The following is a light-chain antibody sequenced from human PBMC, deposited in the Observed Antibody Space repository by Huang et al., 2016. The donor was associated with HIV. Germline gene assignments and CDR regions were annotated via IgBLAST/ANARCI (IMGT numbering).Light chain of an antibody. CDR3: QQRGKRALT. CDR1: QSVSNY. J-gene: IGKJ4*01. Sequence: EIVLTQSPATLSLSPGDGATRSCRASQSVSNYLAWYQQKPAQAPRLLSYDSSNSATGGPARFSGSGSGTDFTLTISSLEPEDFAVYYCQQRGKRALTFGGGTKVEIK. V-gene: IGKV3-11*01. CDR2: DSS.